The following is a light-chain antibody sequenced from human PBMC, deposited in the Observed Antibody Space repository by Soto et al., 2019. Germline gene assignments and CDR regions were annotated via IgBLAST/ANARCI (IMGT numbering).Light chain of an antibody. CDR1: QDIKTY. V-gene: IGKV1-17*01. Sequence: DIQMTQSPSSLSASVGDRVTITCQASQDIKTYLNWYQQKPGEAPKVLIYAASTLQSGVPSRFSGSGSGTEFTLTISSLQPEDYATYYCQQHNSFPRSFGQGTKLEIK. CDR3: QQHNSFPRS. CDR2: AAS. J-gene: IGKJ2*01.